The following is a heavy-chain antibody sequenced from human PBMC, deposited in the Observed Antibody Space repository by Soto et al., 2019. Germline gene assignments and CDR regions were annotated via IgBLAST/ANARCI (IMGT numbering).Heavy chain of an antibody. V-gene: IGHV1-46*01. Sequence: ASVKVSCKASGYTFTSYYMHWVRQAPGQGLEWMGIINPSGGSTSYAQKFQGRVTMTRDTSTSTVYTELSSLRSEDTAVYYCARDGSPGFSNAYYYGMDVWGQGTTVTVSS. CDR3: ARDGSPGFSNAYYYGMDV. D-gene: IGHD3-3*01. CDR2: INPSGGST. J-gene: IGHJ6*02. CDR1: GYTFTSYY.